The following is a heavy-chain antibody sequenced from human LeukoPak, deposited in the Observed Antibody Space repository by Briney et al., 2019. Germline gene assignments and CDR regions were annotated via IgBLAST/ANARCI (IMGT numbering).Heavy chain of an antibody. CDR1: GFTFSSYA. V-gene: IGHV3-23*01. Sequence: PGRSLRLSCAASGFTFSSYAMSWVRQAPGKGLEWVSAISGSGGSTYYADSVKGRFTISRDNSKNTLYLQMNSLRAEDTAVYYCAKDTVVDYGDYVPRDYFDYWGQGTLVTVSS. CDR3: AKDTVVDYGDYVPRDYFDY. CDR2: ISGSGGST. J-gene: IGHJ4*02. D-gene: IGHD4-17*01.